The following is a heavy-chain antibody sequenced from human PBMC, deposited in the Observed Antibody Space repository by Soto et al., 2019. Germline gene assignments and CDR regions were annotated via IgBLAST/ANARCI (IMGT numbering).Heavy chain of an antibody. V-gene: IGHV4-59*01. J-gene: IGHJ3*02. CDR3: ATSYYLGYCSSTSCYDAFDI. CDR2: IYYSGST. CDR1: GGSISSYY. Sequence: QVQLQESGPGLVKPSETLSLTCTVSGGSISSYYWSWIRQPPGKGLQWIGYIYYSGSTNYNPSLKSRVTISVDTSKDQFSLTLSSVTAADTAVYYSATSYYLGYCSSTSCYDAFDIWGQGTMVTVSS. D-gene: IGHD2-2*01.